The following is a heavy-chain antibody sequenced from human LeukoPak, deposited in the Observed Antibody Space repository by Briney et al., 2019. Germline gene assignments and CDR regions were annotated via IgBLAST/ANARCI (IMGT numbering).Heavy chain of an antibody. Sequence: PSETLSLTCTVSGDSISSYCWSWIRQPAGKGLEWIGRIHPSGSTNYNPSLKSRVTLSVDTSKNEFSLKLSSVTAADTAVYYCARGPPPDLDYWGRGTLVTVSS. J-gene: IGHJ4*02. CDR1: GDSISSYC. CDR3: ARGPPPDLDY. V-gene: IGHV4-4*07. CDR2: IHPSGST.